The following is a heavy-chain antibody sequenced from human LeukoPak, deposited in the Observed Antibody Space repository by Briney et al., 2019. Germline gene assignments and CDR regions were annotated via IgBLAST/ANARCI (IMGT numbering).Heavy chain of an antibody. Sequence: SETLSLTCAVYGGSFSGYYWSWIRQPPGKGLEWVGEINHSGSTNYNPSLKSRVTISVDTSKNQFSLKLSSVTAADTAVYYCARGGTSGYSSTRHFWGGNYYFDYWGQGSLVTVSS. CDR2: INHSGST. V-gene: IGHV4-34*01. CDR3: ARGGTSGYSSTRHFWGGNYYFDY. J-gene: IGHJ4*02. CDR1: GGSFSGYY. D-gene: IGHD2-2*01.